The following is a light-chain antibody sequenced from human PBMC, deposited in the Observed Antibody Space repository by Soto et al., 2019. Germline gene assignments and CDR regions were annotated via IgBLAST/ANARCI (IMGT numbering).Light chain of an antibody. V-gene: IGKV3-11*01. CDR1: QSINIY. J-gene: IGKJ4*01. Sequence: EIVLTRSPATLSLSPGERATLSCRASQSINIYLGWYQQKPGQAPRLLISDASNRATGIPARFSGSGSGTDFSLTISSLEPEDFAVYYCQQRATWPLTFGGGTKVEIK. CDR3: QQRATWPLT. CDR2: DAS.